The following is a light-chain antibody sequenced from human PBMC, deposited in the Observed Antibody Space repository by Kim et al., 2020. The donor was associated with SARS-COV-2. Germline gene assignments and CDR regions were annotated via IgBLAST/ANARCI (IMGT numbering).Light chain of an antibody. Sequence: GQSVTISCTGTSSDFGGFNSVSWYLQHPGKAPKLIIYGVSNRPSGVPARFSGSRSGNTASLTVSGLQADDEADYYCSSYSGSNNLVFGGGTKLTVL. CDR2: GVS. V-gene: IGLV2-8*01. CDR1: SSDFGGFNS. CDR3: SSYSGSNNLV. J-gene: IGLJ3*02.